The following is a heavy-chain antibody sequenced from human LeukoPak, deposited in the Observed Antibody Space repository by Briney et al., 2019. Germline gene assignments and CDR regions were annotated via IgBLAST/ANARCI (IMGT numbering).Heavy chain of an antibody. CDR2: ISGSGGST. Sequence: RTGGSLRLSCAASGFTFSSYAMSWVRQAPGKGLEWVSAISGSGGSTYYADSVKGRFTISRDNSKNTLYLQMNSLRAEDTAVYYCAKARRYSGYDGWDYFDYWGQGTLVTVSS. J-gene: IGHJ4*02. V-gene: IGHV3-23*01. CDR3: AKARRYSGYDGWDYFDY. CDR1: GFTFSSYA. D-gene: IGHD5-12*01.